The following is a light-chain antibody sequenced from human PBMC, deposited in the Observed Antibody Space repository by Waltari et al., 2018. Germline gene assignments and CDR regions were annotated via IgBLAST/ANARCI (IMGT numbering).Light chain of an antibody. Sequence: EVVLTQSPATLSLSPGESATLSCRASQTISTFLFWYQQKPGQAPRLLIYDASNRATGIPARFSGSGSGTDFTLTISSLEAEESAVYYCLQRADWPPITFGQGTRLEI. J-gene: IGKJ5*01. CDR2: DAS. CDR3: LQRADWPPIT. CDR1: QTISTF. V-gene: IGKV3-11*01.